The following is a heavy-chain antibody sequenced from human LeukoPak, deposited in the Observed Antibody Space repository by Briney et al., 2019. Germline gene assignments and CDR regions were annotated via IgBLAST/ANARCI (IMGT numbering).Heavy chain of an antibody. CDR3: ARGGDILTGLDY. CDR2: IWYDGSNK. Sequence: GGSLRLSCAASGFTFSSYGMHWVRQAPGRGLEWVAVIWYDGSNKYYADSVKGRFTISRDNSKNTLYLQMNSLRAEDTAVYYCARGGDILTGLDYWGQGTLVTVSS. V-gene: IGHV3-33*01. D-gene: IGHD3-9*01. J-gene: IGHJ4*02. CDR1: GFTFSSYG.